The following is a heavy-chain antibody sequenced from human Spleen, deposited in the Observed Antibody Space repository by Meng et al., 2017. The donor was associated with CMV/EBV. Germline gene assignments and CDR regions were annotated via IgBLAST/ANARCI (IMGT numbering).Heavy chain of an antibody. D-gene: IGHD2-2*01. Sequence: SETLSLTCTVSGYSISSGYYWGWIRQPPGKGLEWIGSIYHSGSTYYNPSLKSRVTISVDTSKNQFSLKLSSVTAADTAVYYCARMGYCSSTSCYVAAARPADYWGQGTLVTVSS. CDR3: ARMGYCSSTSCYVAAARPADY. CDR2: IYHSGST. V-gene: IGHV4-38-2*02. CDR1: GYSISSGYY. J-gene: IGHJ4*02.